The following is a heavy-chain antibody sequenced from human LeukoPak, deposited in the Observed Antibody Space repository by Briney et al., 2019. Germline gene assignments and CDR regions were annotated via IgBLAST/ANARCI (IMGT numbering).Heavy chain of an antibody. CDR2: IIPIFGTA. CDR1: GGTFSSYA. CDR3: ARGYSRTYYYDSSGYDY. Sequence: ASVEVSCKASGGTFSSYAISWVRQAPGQGLEWMGGIIPIFGTANYAQKFQGRVTITADESTSTAYMELSSLRSEDTAVYYCARGYSRTYYYDSSGYDYWGQGTLVTVSS. D-gene: IGHD3-22*01. V-gene: IGHV1-69*13. J-gene: IGHJ4*02.